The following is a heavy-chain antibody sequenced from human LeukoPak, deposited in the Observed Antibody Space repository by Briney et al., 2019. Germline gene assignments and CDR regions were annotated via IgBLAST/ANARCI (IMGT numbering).Heavy chain of an antibody. V-gene: IGHV1-18*01. Sequence: ASVKVSCKASGYTFTSYDISWVRQAPGQGLEWMGWISAYNGNTNYAQKLQGRVTMTTDTSTSTAYMELRSLRSDDTAVYYCASESSSYYYMDVWGKGTTVTISS. CDR1: GYTFTSYD. CDR2: ISAYNGNT. J-gene: IGHJ6*03. D-gene: IGHD6-13*01. CDR3: ASESSSYYYMDV.